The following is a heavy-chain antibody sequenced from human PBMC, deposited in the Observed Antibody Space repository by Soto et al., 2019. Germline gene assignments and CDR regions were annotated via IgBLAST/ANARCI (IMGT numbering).Heavy chain of an antibody. CDR1: GGSISSGGYY. CDR2: IYYSGST. V-gene: IGHV4-31*03. CDR3: ATGTAWGVLLAY. D-gene: IGHD3-16*01. J-gene: IGHJ4*02. Sequence: QVQLQESGPGLVKPSQTLSLTCTVSGGSISSGGYYWSWIRQHPGTGLEWIGSIYYSGSTYYNPSLMRRFSISLDTSKNQFSLWLSSVRAADPAVYYGATGTAWGVLLAYWGQETVFTVSS.